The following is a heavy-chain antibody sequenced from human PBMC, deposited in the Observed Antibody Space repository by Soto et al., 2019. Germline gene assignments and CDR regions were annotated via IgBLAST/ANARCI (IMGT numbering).Heavy chain of an antibody. D-gene: IGHD5-18*01. CDR3: ARVKYWGWIQLWEY. Sequence: GTSVKVSCKASGYTFTSYAMHWVRQAPGQRLEWMGWINAGNGNTKYSQKFQGRVTITRDTSASAAYMELSSLRSEDTAVYYCARVKYWGWIQLWEYWGQGTLVTVSS. J-gene: IGHJ4*02. CDR2: INAGNGNT. CDR1: GYTFTSYA. V-gene: IGHV1-3*01.